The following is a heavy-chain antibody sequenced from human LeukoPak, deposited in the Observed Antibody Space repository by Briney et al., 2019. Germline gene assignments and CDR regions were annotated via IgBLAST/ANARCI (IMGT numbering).Heavy chain of an antibody. CDR2: IKHDGSEK. V-gene: IGHV3-7*01. Sequence: GGSLRLSCAASGFTFNSYWMTWIRQAPGRRLEWVANIKHDGSEKYYLDSVKGRFTVSRDNAKNSLFLQMNSLRAEGTAVYYCARDPLSYLGEIDTSSYYFDYWGPGTLATVSS. D-gene: IGHD3-16*02. CDR1: GFTFNSYW. J-gene: IGHJ4*02. CDR3: ARDPLSYLGEIDTSSYYFDY.